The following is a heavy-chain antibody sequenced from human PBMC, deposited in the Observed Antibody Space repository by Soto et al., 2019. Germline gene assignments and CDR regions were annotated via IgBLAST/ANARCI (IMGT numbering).Heavy chain of an antibody. D-gene: IGHD3-3*01. Sequence: SLRLSCAASGFTFSSYGMHWVRQAPGKGLEWVAVISYDGSNKYYADSVKGRFTISRDNSKNTLYLQMNSLRAEDTAVYYCAKRGGHGPTYYDFWSGLARGWKYYYGMDVWGQGTTVTVSS. CDR1: GFTFSSYG. V-gene: IGHV3-30*18. J-gene: IGHJ6*02. CDR3: AKRGGHGPTYYDFWSGLARGWKYYYGMDV. CDR2: ISYDGSNK.